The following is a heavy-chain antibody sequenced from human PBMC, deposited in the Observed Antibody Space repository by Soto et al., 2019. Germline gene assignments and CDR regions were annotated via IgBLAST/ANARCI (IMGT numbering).Heavy chain of an antibody. CDR1: GYTFTSYA. D-gene: IGHD3-10*01. V-gene: IGHV1-18*01. CDR2: ISAYNGNT. J-gene: IGHJ4*02. Sequence: QVQLVQSGAEVKKPGASVKVSCKASGYTFTSYAISWVRQAPGQGLEWLGWISAYNGNTNYAHKPPVRVTMTTDTSTSTAYLERSSLSSSNSAVYYFARGGSGEFVDYFYFWCQGTLVTVSS. CDR3: ARGGSGEFVDYFYF.